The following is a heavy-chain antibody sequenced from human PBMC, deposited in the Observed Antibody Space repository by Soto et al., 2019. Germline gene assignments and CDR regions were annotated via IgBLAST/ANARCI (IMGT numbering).Heavy chain of an antibody. Sequence: PGGSLRLSCAVSGFTFSSYAMHWVRQAPGKGLEWVAVISYDGSNKYYADSVKGRFTISRDNSKNTLYLQMNSLRAEDTAVYYCARANTAMVTYLVLGYYYGMDVWGQGTTVTVSS. CDR3: ARANTAMVTYLVLGYYYGMDV. J-gene: IGHJ6*02. CDR2: ISYDGSNK. D-gene: IGHD5-18*01. V-gene: IGHV3-30-3*01. CDR1: GFTFSSYA.